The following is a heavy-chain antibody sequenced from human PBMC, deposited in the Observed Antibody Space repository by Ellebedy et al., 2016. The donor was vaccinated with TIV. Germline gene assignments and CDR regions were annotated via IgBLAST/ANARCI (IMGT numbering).Heavy chain of an antibody. CDR3: AKDRTPGDGYWVFDF. CDR2: IVGSGGSR. D-gene: IGHD5-18*01. Sequence: PGGSLRLSCAATGFMFSSYAMTWVRQAPGKGLEWVSGIVGSGGSRYADSVKGRFTISRDNSKSTLDLQMSSLRAEDTAVYYCAKDRTPGDGYWVFDFWGQGTLVTVST. V-gene: IGHV3-23*01. J-gene: IGHJ4*02. CDR1: GFMFSSYA.